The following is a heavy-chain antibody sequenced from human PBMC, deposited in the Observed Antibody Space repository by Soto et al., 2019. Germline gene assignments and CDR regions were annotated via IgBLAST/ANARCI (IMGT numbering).Heavy chain of an antibody. V-gene: IGHV3-7*01. CDR3: ARNMDYAFVF. D-gene: IGHD4-17*01. Sequence: EVQLVESGGGLVQPGGSLRLSCAASGFTFSNYWMSWVSQAPGKGLGWVAIIKQDGSDKYYVVSVKGRFTIYRENAKNSIYLQMNSLRTEGAAVYYCARNMDYAFVFCGRGTLVTVSS. CDR2: IKQDGSDK. J-gene: IGHJ4*02. CDR1: GFTFSNYW.